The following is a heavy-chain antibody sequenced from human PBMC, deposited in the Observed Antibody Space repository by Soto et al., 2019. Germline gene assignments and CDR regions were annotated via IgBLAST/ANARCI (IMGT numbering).Heavy chain of an antibody. V-gene: IGHV1-3*01. CDR3: AREYFDMLTGFYSHDY. Sequence: QVHLVQSGAGVRKPGASVTLSCKTSGYTFTDYAIHWVRQAPGQRPEWMGWINVANGNTKYSPKCQGRVTFTSDTSASTAYMEVSSLGSEDTAVYYCAREYFDMLTGFYSHDYWGQGTLVTVSS. D-gene: IGHD3-9*01. J-gene: IGHJ4*02. CDR1: GYTFTDYA. CDR2: INVANGNT.